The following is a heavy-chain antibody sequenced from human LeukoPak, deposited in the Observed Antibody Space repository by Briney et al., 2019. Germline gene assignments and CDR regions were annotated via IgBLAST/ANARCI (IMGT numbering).Heavy chain of an antibody. CDR3: AKRRYYDGSGYLE. Sequence: SETLSLTCSVSGDSVSRSDSYWDWIRQPPGKGLEWIGTIYHSGRTYYSPSLKSRVTMSVDPSNNQFSLNLRSVTAADTAVYYCAKRRYYDGSGYLEWGQGTLLSVSS. J-gene: IGHJ1*01. CDR1: GDSVSRSDSY. CDR2: IYHSGRT. V-gene: IGHV4-39*01. D-gene: IGHD3-22*01.